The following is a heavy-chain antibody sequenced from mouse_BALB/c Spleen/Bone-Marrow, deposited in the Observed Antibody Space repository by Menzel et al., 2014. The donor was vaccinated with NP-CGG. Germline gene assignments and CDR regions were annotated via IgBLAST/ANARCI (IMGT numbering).Heavy chain of an antibody. Sequence: VQLQQSGAELVKPGASVKLSCKASGYTFSNYYMCWVKRRPGQGLEWIGESNPSNGGSNFNEKFKSKATLTVDKSSSTAYMQLSGLTSEDSAVYYCTRSNYGYWYFDVWGAGTTVTVSS. D-gene: IGHD1-1*01. J-gene: IGHJ1*01. CDR2: SNPSNGGS. CDR3: TRSNYGYWYFDV. V-gene: IGHV1S81*02. CDR1: GYTFSNYY.